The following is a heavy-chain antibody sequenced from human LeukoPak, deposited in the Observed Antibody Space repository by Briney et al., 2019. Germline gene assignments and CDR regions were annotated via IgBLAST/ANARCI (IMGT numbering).Heavy chain of an antibody. CDR2: INPNSGGT. J-gene: IGHJ4*02. V-gene: IGHV1-2*02. CDR3: ARDRGYRGWYSFDY. Sequence: ASVKVSCKASGYTFTGYYMHWVRQAPGQGLEWMGWINPNSGGTNYAQKFQGRVTMTRDTSISTAYMELSRLRSDGTAVYYCARDRGYRGWYSFDYWGQGTLVTVSS. D-gene: IGHD6-19*01. CDR1: GYTFTGYY.